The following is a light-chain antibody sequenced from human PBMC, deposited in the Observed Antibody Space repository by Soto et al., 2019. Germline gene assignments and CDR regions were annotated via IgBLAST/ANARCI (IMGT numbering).Light chain of an antibody. CDR2: DAS. CDR3: QHYDHLPPLS. J-gene: IGKJ4*01. V-gene: IGKV1-33*01. CDR1: QDIENY. Sequence: DIQMTQSPSSLSASVGDRVTITCQASQDIENYLNWYQQKPGKAPNLLIYDASNLKTGVPSRFSGSGSWTHFTFTISSLQPEDIATYYCQHYDHLPPLSFGGGTKVEIK.